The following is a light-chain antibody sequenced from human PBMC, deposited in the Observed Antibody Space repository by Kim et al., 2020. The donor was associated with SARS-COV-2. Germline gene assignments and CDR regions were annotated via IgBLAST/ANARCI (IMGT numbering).Light chain of an antibody. J-gene: IGLJ3*02. V-gene: IGLV2-23*02. CDR1: SSDIGTYDL. CDR3: CSYAGSFTLV. Sequence: SALTQPASVSGSPGQSITISCTGTSSDIGTYDLVSWYQQHPGKAPKLIIYDVTKGPPGVSTRFSGSKFGNTASLTISGLQAEDEADYYCCSYAGSFTLVFGGGTKLTVL. CDR2: DVT.